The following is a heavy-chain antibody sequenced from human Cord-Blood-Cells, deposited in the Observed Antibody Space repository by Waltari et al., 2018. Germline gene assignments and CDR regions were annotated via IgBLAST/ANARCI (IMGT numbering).Heavy chain of an antibody. CDR2: IYYSGST. V-gene: IGHV4-39*07. Sequence: QLQLQESGPGLVKPSETLSLTCTVSGGPISSTSYYWGWIRQPPGKGLEWIGSIYYSGSTYYNPSLKSRVTISVDTSKNQFSLKLSSVTAADTAVYYCARLVGSGSYYYYYYYMDVWGKGTTVTVSS. CDR1: GGPISSTSYY. CDR3: ARLVGSGSYYYYYYYMDV. J-gene: IGHJ6*03. D-gene: IGHD1-26*01.